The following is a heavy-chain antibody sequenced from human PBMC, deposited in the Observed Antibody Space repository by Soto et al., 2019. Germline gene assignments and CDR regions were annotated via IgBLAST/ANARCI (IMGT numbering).Heavy chain of an antibody. CDR1: GGSFSGYY. Sequence: QVQLQQWGAGLLKPSETLSLTCAVYGGSFSGYYWSWIRQPPGKGLEWIGEINHSGSTNYNPSLKSRVTISVDTSKNQFSLKLSSVTAADTAVYYCARIRGPIRGVISGRVDYWGQGTLVTVSS. V-gene: IGHV4-34*01. D-gene: IGHD3-10*01. J-gene: IGHJ4*02. CDR3: ARIRGPIRGVISGRVDY. CDR2: INHSGST.